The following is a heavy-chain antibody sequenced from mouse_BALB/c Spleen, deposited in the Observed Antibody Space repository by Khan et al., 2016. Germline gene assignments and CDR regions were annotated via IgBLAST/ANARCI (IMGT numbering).Heavy chain of an antibody. D-gene: IGHD2-4*01. Sequence: EVELVESGGGLVKPGGSLKLSCAASGFTFSDYYMYWVRQTPEKRLEWVATISDGGSYTSYPDSVKGRFTISRDNAKNNLYLQMSSLKSEDTAMYYCAREGLRRGLAYWGQGTLVTVSA. CDR2: ISDGGSYT. V-gene: IGHV5-4*02. CDR3: AREGLRRGLAY. CDR1: GFTFSDYY. J-gene: IGHJ3*01.